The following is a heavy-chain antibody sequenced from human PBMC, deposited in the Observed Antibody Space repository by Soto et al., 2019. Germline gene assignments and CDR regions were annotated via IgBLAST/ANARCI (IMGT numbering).Heavy chain of an antibody. CDR2: INSGNGNT. V-gene: IGHV1-3*01. J-gene: IGHJ4*02. CDR3: AKSATVPAVIAY. CDR1: VYTFTSYA. D-gene: IGHD2-2*01. Sequence: ASEKVSCKASVYTFTSYAMHWVRQAPGQRLELMGWINSGNGNTKXSQNFQGRVXITRDTSSSTAXMELSXLRSEDTAVYYCAKSATVPAVIAYWRQGTLVTVSS.